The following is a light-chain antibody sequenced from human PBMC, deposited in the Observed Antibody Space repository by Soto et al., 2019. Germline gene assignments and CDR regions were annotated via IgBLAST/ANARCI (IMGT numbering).Light chain of an antibody. Sequence: EIVLKQSPGTLSLSPGERATLSCRASHSVGSSYLAWYQQKPGQAPRLLMFGTSNRATGIPDRFSGSGSGTDFTLTISSLQPEDFAVYYCQQRNNWPPSITFGQGTRLEIK. V-gene: IGKV3D-20*02. CDR3: QQRNNWPPSIT. J-gene: IGKJ5*01. CDR2: GTS. CDR1: HSVGSSY.